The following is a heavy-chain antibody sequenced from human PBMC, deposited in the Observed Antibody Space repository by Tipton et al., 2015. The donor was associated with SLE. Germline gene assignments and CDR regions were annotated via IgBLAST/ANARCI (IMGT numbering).Heavy chain of an antibody. CDR1: GFTFSSYS. CDR2: ISSSSSTI. D-gene: IGHD6-13*01. V-gene: IGHV3-48*01. J-gene: IGHJ5*02. Sequence: SLRLSCAASGFTFSSYSMNWVRQAPGKGLEWVSYISSSSSTIYYADSVKGRFTISRDNAKNSLYLQMNSLRAEDTAVYYCARCSSSWYSWFDPWGQGTLVTVSS. CDR3: ARCSSSWYSWFDP.